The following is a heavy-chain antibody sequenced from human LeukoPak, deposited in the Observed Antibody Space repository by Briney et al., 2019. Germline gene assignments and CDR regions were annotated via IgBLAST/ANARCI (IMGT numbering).Heavy chain of an antibody. CDR3: AKDQWFDP. CDR2: ISGSGITT. J-gene: IGHJ5*02. CDR1: GFTFSSYA. Sequence: GGSLRLSCAASGFTFSSYATSWVRQAPGKGLEWVSSISGSGITTYYADSVKGRFTISRDNSRYTLYLQMNSLRAEDTAVYYCAKDQWFDPGGQGTLVTVSS. V-gene: IGHV3-23*01.